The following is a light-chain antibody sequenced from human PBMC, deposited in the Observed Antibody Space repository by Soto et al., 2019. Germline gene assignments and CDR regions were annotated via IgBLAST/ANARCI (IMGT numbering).Light chain of an antibody. CDR1: QSISSW. CDR2: AAS. Sequence: IQMTQSPSTLSASVGDRVTIGCRASQSISSWLAWYHQKPGKAPKLLIFAASSLQSGVPSRFSGSRSGPDFTLAISSLQPEDFATYYCQQSYSSPPTFGQGTKVDIK. V-gene: IGKV1-39*01. CDR3: QQSYSSPPT. J-gene: IGKJ1*01.